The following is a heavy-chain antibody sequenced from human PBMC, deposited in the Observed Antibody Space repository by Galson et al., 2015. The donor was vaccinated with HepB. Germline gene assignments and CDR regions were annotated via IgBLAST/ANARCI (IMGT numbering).Heavy chain of an antibody. V-gene: IGHV3-30*03. CDR3: TRQEAGVAFDI. D-gene: IGHD6-19*01. CDR1: GFTFSHYG. CDR2: ISYDGPEE. J-gene: IGHJ3*02. Sequence: LRLSCAGSGFTFSHYGLHWVRQAPGQGLEWVAVISYDGPEEYYSDSVTGRFTISRDNSKNTLFLQINSLRADDTAVYYCTRQEAGVAFDIWGQGTLVTVSS.